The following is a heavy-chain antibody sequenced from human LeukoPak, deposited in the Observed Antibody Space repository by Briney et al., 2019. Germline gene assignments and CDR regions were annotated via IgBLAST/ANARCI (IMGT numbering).Heavy chain of an antibody. D-gene: IGHD4-11*01. CDR1: GFTFSHYW. CDR2: IKQDGTEK. CDR3: ARGDYPPEY. V-gene: IGHV3-7*05. Sequence: GGSLRLSCASSGFTFSHYWMNWVRQAPGKGLEWVANIKQDGTEKYYVDSVKGRFTISRDNANNSLYLQMNSLRAEDTAVYYCARGDYPPEYWGPGTLVTVSS. J-gene: IGHJ4*02.